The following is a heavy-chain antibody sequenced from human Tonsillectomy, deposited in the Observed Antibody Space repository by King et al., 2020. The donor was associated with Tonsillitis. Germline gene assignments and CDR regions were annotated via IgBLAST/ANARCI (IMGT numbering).Heavy chain of an antibody. D-gene: IGHD6-19*01. V-gene: IGHV3-23*03. Sequence: VQLVESGGGLVQPGGSLRLSCAASGFTFSSYAMSWVRQAPGKGLEWVSVIYSGGSSTLYADSVKGRFTISRDDSKNTLYLQMNSLRAEDTAVYYCAKGGGAVAGSKGSEYFQHWGQGTLVTVSS. CDR3: AKGGGAVAGSKGSEYFQH. CDR2: IYSGGSST. CDR1: GFTFSSYA. J-gene: IGHJ1*01.